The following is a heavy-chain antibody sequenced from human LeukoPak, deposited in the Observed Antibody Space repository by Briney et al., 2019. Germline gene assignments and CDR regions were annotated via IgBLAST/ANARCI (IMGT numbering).Heavy chain of an antibody. D-gene: IGHD5-24*01. V-gene: IGHV3-30*02. CDR3: AKDEDDVVEATGLDL. Sequence: SVKGRFTICRDDSKNTLYLQMNSLRAEDTSVYYCAKDEDDVVEATGLDLWGQGTLVTVSS. J-gene: IGHJ5*02.